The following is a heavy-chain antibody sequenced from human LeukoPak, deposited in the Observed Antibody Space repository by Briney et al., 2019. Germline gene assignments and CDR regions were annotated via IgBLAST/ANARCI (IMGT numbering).Heavy chain of an antibody. V-gene: IGHV3-48*01. Sequence: GGSLRLSCAASGFTFSSYSMNWVRQAPGKGLEWVSYISSSSSTIYYADSVKGRFTISRDNAKNSLYLQMNSLRAEDTAVYYCAKGPQLNSGYHPDYWGHGTLVTVSS. D-gene: IGHD3-22*01. CDR3: AKGPQLNSGYHPDY. CDR2: ISSSSSTI. J-gene: IGHJ4*01. CDR1: GFTFSSYS.